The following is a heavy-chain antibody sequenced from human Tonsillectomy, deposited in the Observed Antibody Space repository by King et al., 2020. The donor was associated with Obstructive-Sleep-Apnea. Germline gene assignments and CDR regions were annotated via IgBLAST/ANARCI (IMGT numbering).Heavy chain of an antibody. CDR3: AREYSSGNY. V-gene: IGHV3-20*01. Sequence: VQLVESGGDVVRPVVALILSCTASGLKFGYDCMSWVLQDPGKGLMWASGMNWDGDSKGYADSVKGRFTISRDNAKNLLYLQMNSLRAEDTALYHCAREYSSGNYWGQGTLVTVSS. CDR2: MNWDGDSK. J-gene: IGHJ4*02. D-gene: IGHD3-10*01. CDR1: GLKFGYDC.